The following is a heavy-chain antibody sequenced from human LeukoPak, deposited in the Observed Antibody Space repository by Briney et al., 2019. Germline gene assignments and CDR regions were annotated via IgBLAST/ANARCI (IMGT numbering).Heavy chain of an antibody. D-gene: IGHD1-26*01. V-gene: IGHV4-59*01. CDR1: GGSISSYY. CDR3: ARIVGSWFDP. Sequence: KSSETLSLTCTVSGGSISSYYWSWIRQPPGKGLEWIGYIYYSGSTNYNPSLKSRVTISVDTSKNQFSLKLSSVTAADTAVYYCARIVGSWFDPWGQGTLVTVSS. CDR2: IYYSGST. J-gene: IGHJ5*02.